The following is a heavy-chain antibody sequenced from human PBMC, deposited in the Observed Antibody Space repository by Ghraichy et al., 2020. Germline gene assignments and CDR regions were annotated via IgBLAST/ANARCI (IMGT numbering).Heavy chain of an antibody. CDR3: ARDVMGN. CDR1: GFTFRSYS. V-gene: IGHV3-21*01. J-gene: IGHJ4*02. D-gene: IGHD2-8*01. Sequence: GESLNISCAASGFTFRSYSMNWVRQAPGKGLELVSSISSSSSYIYYADSVKGRFTISRDNAKNSLYLQMNSLRAEDTAVYYCARDVMGNWGQGTLVTVSS. CDR2: ISSSSSYI.